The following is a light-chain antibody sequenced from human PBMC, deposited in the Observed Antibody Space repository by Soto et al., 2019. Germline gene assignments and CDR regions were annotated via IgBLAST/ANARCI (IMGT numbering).Light chain of an antibody. V-gene: IGKV3-11*01. CDR3: QHRSNWPFT. CDR2: HAS. Sequence: EIVLTQSPATLSLSPGERATLSCRASQSVSSYLAWYQQKPGQAPRLLIYHASNRATGIPARFSGSGSGTDVTLTISSLEPEDFSVYCCQHRSNWPFTCGPGTKVDIK. J-gene: IGKJ3*01. CDR1: QSVSSY.